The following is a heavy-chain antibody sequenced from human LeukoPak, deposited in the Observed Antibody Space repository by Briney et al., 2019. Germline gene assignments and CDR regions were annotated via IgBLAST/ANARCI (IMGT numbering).Heavy chain of an antibody. CDR2: IYYSGST. CDR3: ARAGYYGSGSYYHY. V-gene: IGHV4-59*01. CDR1: GGSIRSYY. J-gene: IGHJ4*02. D-gene: IGHD3-10*01. Sequence: PSETLSLTCTVPGGSIRSYYWSCIREPPGKGLEWMGYIYYSGSTNYNPCLQSRVTISVDTSKNQFSLKLSSVTAADTAVYYCARAGYYGSGSYYHYWGQGTLVTVSS.